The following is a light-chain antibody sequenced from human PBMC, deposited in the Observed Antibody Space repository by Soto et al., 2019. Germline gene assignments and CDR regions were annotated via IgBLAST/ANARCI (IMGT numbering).Light chain of an antibody. CDR3: QQYNNWPRT. Sequence: EIVMTLSPAILSVSPGDRATLSCTASRTIHINLAWYQQMPGQAPRVLIYAASTRATGIPARFSGSGSGTEFTLTISNLQSEDFAVYYCQQYNNWPRTFGQGTKVEIK. V-gene: IGKV3-15*01. CDR1: RTIHIN. J-gene: IGKJ1*01. CDR2: AAS.